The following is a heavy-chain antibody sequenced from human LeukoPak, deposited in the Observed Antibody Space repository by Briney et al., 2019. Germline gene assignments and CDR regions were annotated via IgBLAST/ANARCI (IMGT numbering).Heavy chain of an antibody. V-gene: IGHV1-2*02. CDR1: GYTFTDYY. CDR2: ISPNSGGT. D-gene: IGHD6-19*01. J-gene: IGHJ6*02. Sequence: ASVTVSCTASGYTFTDYYVQWVRQAPGQGIEWMGWISPNSGGTNYAQRFKGRVTMTRDTSISTAYMELSRLRSDDTAVYYCAKGWDLYYYDYGMDVWGQGTTVSVSS. CDR3: AKGWDLYYYDYGMDV.